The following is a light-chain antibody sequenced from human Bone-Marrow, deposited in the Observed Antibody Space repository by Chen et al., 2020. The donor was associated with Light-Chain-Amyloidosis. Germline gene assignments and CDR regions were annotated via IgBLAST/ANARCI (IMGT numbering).Light chain of an antibody. CDR2: RNN. V-gene: IGLV1-47*01. CDR1: SSNNGSNY. J-gene: IGLJ2*01. Sequence: QSVLPQPPSASGTPGHRVTIPCSGTSSNNGSNYIYWYQQFPGTAPKLLIYRNNQRPSGVTDRFSGSKSGTSASLAISGLRPEDEADYYCSAWDDSLSAVVFGGGTKLTVL. CDR3: SAWDDSLSAVV.